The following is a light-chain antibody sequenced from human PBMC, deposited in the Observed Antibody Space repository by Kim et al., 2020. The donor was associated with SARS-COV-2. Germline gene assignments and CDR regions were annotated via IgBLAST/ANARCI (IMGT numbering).Light chain of an antibody. J-gene: IGKJ4*01. V-gene: IGKV1-5*03. CDR1: QNIDAW. CDR3: QQYKTYPVT. CDR2: MAS. Sequence: AAVGDRVTITCRASQNIDAWFAWYQQKPGKAPKLLIYMASTLESGVPSRFSGSGSGTECTLTISSLQPDDFATYYCQQYKTYPVTFGGGTKVDIK.